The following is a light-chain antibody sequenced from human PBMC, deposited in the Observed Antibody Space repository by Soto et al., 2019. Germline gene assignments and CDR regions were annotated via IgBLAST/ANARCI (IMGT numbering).Light chain of an antibody. CDR2: GAS. CDR3: QQYNNWPQT. V-gene: IGKV3-15*01. J-gene: IGKJ1*01. Sequence: VMTQAPATLSVSPGERATLSCRASQTINNNIAWYQLKDGQVPRLLIYGASTRATDIPARFSGSGSGTEFTLTISSLQSVDFAEYHCQQYNNWPQTFGQGTKVEIK. CDR1: QTINNN.